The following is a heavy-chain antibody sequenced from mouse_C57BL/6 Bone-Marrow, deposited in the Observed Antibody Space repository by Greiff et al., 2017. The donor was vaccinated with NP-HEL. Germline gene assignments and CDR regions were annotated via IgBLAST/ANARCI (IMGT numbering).Heavy chain of an antibody. D-gene: IGHD1-1*01. J-gene: IGHJ2*01. CDR1: GYTFTSYG. CDR2: IYPRSGNT. V-gene: IGHV1-81*01. CDR3: AFYYYGSTYYFDY. Sequence: QVQLQQSGAELARPGASVKLSCTASGYTFTSYGISWVKQRPGQGLEWIGEIYPRSGNTYYNEKFKGKATLTADKSSSTAYMELRSLTSEDSAVYFCAFYYYGSTYYFDYWGQGTTLTVSS.